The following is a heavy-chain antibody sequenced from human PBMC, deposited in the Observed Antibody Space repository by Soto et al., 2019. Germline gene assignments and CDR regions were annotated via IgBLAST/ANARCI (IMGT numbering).Heavy chain of an antibody. CDR1: GYTFTNFG. V-gene: IGHV1-18*01. CDR2: ISAYNGNT. CDR3: ARGGNPFDY. Sequence: QVQLVQSGAEVKKPGASVKVSCKASGYTFTNFGISWVRQAPGQGLEWMGWISAYNGNTNYAQNFQGRVTMTDDTSTSLAYMELRGVRYDGTAVHYCARGGNPFDYWCEGTMV. J-gene: IGHJ4*02. D-gene: IGHD3-16*01.